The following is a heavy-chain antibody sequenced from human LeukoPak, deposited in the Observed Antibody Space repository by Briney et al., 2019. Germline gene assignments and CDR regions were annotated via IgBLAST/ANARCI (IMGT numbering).Heavy chain of an antibody. CDR2: IHTSGST. CDR3: VRPSQSNWWVYFNY. Sequence: SETLSLTCTVSGGSSSNYYWTWIRQPPGKGLEWIGYIHTSGSTNYSPSLKSRVTMSVDTSKNQFSLRLSSVTAADTAVYYCVRPSQSNWWVYFNYWGQGTVVTVSS. J-gene: IGHJ4*02. CDR1: GGSSSNYY. D-gene: IGHD2-15*01. V-gene: IGHV4-4*09.